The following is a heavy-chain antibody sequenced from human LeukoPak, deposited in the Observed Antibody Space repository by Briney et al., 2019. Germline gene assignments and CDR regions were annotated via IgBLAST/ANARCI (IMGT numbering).Heavy chain of an antibody. Sequence: SVKVSCKASGGTFSSYAISWVRQAPGQGLEWMGGITPIFGTANYAQKFQGRVTITADESTSTAYMELSSLRSEDTAVYYCARYGGYDPYSSSWYSYDYWGQGTLVTVSS. CDR1: GGTFSSYA. D-gene: IGHD6-13*01. J-gene: IGHJ4*02. CDR3: ARYGGYDPYSSSWYSYDY. V-gene: IGHV1-69*13. CDR2: ITPIFGTA.